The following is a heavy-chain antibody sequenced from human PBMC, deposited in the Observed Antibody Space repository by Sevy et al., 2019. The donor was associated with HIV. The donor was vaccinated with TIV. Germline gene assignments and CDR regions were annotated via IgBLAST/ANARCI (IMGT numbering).Heavy chain of an antibody. CDR1: GCTFTGYY. V-gene: IGHV1-2*02. CDR3: VRDDRDGYFEY. Sequence: ASVKVSCKASGCTFTGYYMHWMRQAPGQGLEWMGWINPDSGGPTYAPKFQGRVTLTRDTSMCTAYMDLSRLKSDDTAVYYCVRDDRDGYFEYWGQGTLVTVSS. CDR2: INPDSGGP. J-gene: IGHJ4*02.